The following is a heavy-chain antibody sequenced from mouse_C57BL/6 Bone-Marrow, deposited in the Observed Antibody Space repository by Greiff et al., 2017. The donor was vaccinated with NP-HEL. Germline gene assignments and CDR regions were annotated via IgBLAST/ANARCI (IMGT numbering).Heavy chain of an antibody. V-gene: IGHV5-6*02. D-gene: IGHD1-1*01. CDR3: ARHAHYYVSEYFDN. Sequence: EVKLVESGGDLVKPGGSLKLSCAASGFTFSSYGMSWVRQTPDKRLEWVATISSGGSYTYYPDSVKGRFTISRDNAKNTLYLQLSSLKSEDTAMDYCARHAHYYVSEYFDNWGQGTTLTVSS. CDR2: ISSGGSYT. CDR1: GFTFSSYG. J-gene: IGHJ2*01.